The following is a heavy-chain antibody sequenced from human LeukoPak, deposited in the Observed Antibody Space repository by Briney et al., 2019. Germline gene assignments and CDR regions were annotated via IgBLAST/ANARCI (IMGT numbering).Heavy chain of an antibody. D-gene: IGHD3-10*01. J-gene: IGHJ4*02. CDR1: GYTFTSYY. CDR2: INPSGGST. Sequence: ASVKVSCKASGYTFTSYYMHWVRQAPGQGLEWMGIINPSGGSTSYAQKFQGRVTMTEDTSTDTAYMELSSLRSEDTAVYYCATDHYGSGSLGYWGQGTLVTVSS. CDR3: ATDHYGSGSLGY. V-gene: IGHV1-46*01.